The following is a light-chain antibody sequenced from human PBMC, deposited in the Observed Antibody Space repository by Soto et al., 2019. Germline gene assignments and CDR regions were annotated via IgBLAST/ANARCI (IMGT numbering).Light chain of an antibody. CDR3: LSYTNTNTYV. Sequence: QSALTQPASVSGSPGQSITISCTGTSSDVGGYTSVSWYQQHPGKAPKLLIYEVNNRPSGVSNRFSASKSGNTASLTISGLQAEDEADYYCLSYTNTNTYVFGAGTKLTVL. CDR1: SSDVGGYTS. V-gene: IGLV2-14*01. CDR2: EVN. J-gene: IGLJ1*01.